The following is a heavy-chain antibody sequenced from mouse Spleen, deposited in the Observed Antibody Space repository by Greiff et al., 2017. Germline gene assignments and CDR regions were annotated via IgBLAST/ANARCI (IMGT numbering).Heavy chain of an antibody. Sequence: DVQLQESGPGLVKPSQSLSLTCSVTGYSITSGYYWNWIRQFPGNKLEWMGYISYDGSNNYNPSLKNRISITRDTSKNQFFLKLNSVTTEDTATYYCARDYDGNRDGFAYWGQGTLVTVSA. CDR3: ARDYDGNRDGFAY. D-gene: IGHD2-1*01. CDR2: ISYDGSN. CDR1: GYSITSGYY. J-gene: IGHJ3*01. V-gene: IGHV3-6*01.